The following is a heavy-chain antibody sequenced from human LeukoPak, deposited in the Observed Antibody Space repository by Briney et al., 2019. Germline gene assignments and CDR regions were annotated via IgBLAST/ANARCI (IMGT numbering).Heavy chain of an antibody. J-gene: IGHJ3*02. Sequence: SGPTLVNPTQTLTLTCTFPGFSLSTSGVGVGWIRQPPGKALEWLALIYWNDDKRYSPSLKSRLTITKGTSKNQVVLTMTNMDPVDTATYYCAHNMGQDIVVVPAAEAAFDIWGQGTMVTVSS. D-gene: IGHD2-2*01. CDR2: IYWNDDK. CDR1: GFSLSTSGVG. CDR3: AHNMGQDIVVVPAAEAAFDI. V-gene: IGHV2-5*01.